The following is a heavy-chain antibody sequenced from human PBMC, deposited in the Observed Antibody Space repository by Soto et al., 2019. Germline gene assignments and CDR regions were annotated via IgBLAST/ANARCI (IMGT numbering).Heavy chain of an antibody. CDR3: ARVRAVAGSHVDYYFYTMDV. J-gene: IGHJ6*02. CDR1: VNNFTGYW. Sequence: GGSLKISRKGSVNNFTGYWIGWVRPMPGERLEMMGIIYPGDSDTRYSPPFQGQVTISADKSISTAYLHWSSLKASDTAMYYCARVRAVAGSHVDYYFYTMDVWGQGTTVTVSS. CDR2: IYPGDSDT. V-gene: IGHV5-51*01. D-gene: IGHD6-19*01.